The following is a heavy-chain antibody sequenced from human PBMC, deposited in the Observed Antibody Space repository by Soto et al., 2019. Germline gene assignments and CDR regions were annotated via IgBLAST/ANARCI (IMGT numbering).Heavy chain of an antibody. Sequence: PSETLSLTCTVSGGSISSGDYYWSWIRQPPGKGLEWIGYIYYSGSTYYNPSLKSRVTISVDTSKNQFSLKLSSVTAADTAVYYCAQVRPTVNGSDPWGQGTLVTVSS. CDR2: IYYSGST. J-gene: IGHJ5*02. V-gene: IGHV4-30-4*01. D-gene: IGHD2-2*01. CDR3: AQVRPTVNGSDP. CDR1: GGSISSGDYY.